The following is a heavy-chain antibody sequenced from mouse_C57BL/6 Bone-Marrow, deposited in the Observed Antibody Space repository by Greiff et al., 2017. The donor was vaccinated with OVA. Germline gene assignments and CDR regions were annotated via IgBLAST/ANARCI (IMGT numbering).Heavy chain of an antibody. CDR2: IDPSDSYT. CDR1: GYTFTSYW. D-gene: IGHD2-3*01. V-gene: IGHV1-59*01. J-gene: IGHJ4*01. Sequence: QVQLQQPGAELVRPGTSVKLSCKASGYTFTSYWMHWVKQRPGQGLEWIGVIDPSDSYTNYNQKFKGQATLTVDTSSSTAYMQLSSLTSEDSAGYYCASGGVDGYYFYAMDYWGQGTSVTVSS. CDR3: ASGGVDGYYFYAMDY.